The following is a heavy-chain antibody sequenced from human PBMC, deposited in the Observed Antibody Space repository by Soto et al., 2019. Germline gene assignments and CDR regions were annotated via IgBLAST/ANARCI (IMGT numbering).Heavy chain of an antibody. CDR2: IYYSGST. D-gene: IGHD3-10*01. CDR1: GGSISSYY. CDR3: ARLAGLTMIREGTYYHAMDV. V-gene: IGHV4-59*08. Sequence: SETLSLTCTVSGGSISSYYLSWIRQPPGKGLEWIGYIYYSGSTNYNPSLKSRVTISVDTSKNQFSLKLSSVTAADTAVYYCARLAGLTMIREGTYYHAMDVWGQGTTVTVSS. J-gene: IGHJ6*02.